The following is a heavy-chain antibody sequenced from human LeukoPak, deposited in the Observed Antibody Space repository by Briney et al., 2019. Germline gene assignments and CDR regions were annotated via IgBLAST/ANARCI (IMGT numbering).Heavy chain of an antibody. CDR2: ISGSGGST. V-gene: IGHV3-23*01. CDR1: GFTFSSYG. Sequence: GSLRLSCAASGFTFSSYGMSWVRQAPGKGLEWVSAISGSGGSTYYADSVKGRFTISRDNSKNTLYLQMNSLTDEDTAVYYCAKVRWDNSGWYYLDNWGQGTLVTVSS. J-gene: IGHJ4*02. D-gene: IGHD6-19*01. CDR3: AKVRWDNSGWYYLDN.